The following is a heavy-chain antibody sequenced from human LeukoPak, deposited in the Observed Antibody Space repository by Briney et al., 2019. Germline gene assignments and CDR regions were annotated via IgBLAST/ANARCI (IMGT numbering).Heavy chain of an antibody. D-gene: IGHD3-3*01. CDR2: INPNSGGT. J-gene: IGHJ4*02. CDR1: GYTFTGYY. Sequence: ASVKVSCTASGYTFTGYYMHWVRQAPGQGLEWMGWINPNSGGTNYAQKFQGRVTMTRDTSISTAYMELSRLRSDDTAVYYCARARYDFWSGYYLDYWGQGTLVTVSS. CDR3: ARARYDFWSGYYLDY. V-gene: IGHV1-2*02.